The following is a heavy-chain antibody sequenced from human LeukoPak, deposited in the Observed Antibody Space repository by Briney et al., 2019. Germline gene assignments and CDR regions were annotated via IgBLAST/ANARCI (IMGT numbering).Heavy chain of an antibody. CDR2: IKQDGSEK. D-gene: IGHD3-9*01. V-gene: IGHV3-7*01. CDR3: AREYGDILG. Sequence: PGGSLRLSCVASRFTFSNYWMSWVRQAPGKGLEWVANIKQDGSEKYYVDSVKGRFTISRDNAKNSLYLQMNSLRAEDTAVYYCAREYGDILGWGQGTLVTVSS. CDR1: RFTFSNYW. J-gene: IGHJ4*02.